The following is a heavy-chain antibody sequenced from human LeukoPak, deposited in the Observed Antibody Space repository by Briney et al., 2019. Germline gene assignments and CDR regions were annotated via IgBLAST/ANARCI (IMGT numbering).Heavy chain of an antibody. V-gene: IGHV3-23*01. D-gene: IGHD3-22*01. CDR1: GFTLSSYA. Sequence: GGSLRLSCAASGFTLSSYAMSWVRQAPGKGLEWVSTISGSRGDTYYGDSVKGRFTISRDSSKNTLYLQMNSLRAEDTAVYYCARVVVIYFDYWGQGTLVTVSS. CDR2: ISGSRGDT. CDR3: ARVVVIYFDY. J-gene: IGHJ4*02.